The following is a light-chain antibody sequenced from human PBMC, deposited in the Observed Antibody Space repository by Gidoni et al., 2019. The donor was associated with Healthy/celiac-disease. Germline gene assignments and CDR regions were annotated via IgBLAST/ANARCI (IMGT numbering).Light chain of an antibody. CDR3: QQYYSNPRT. J-gene: IGKJ1*01. CDR1: QGISSY. CDR2: AAS. Sequence: IQMTQSPSSLSASSGDRVTITCRASQGISSYLAWYQQKPGKAPKLLIYAASTLQSGVPSRFSGSGSGTDFTLTISCLQSEDFATYYCQQYYSNPRTFGQGTKVEIK. V-gene: IGKV1-8*01.